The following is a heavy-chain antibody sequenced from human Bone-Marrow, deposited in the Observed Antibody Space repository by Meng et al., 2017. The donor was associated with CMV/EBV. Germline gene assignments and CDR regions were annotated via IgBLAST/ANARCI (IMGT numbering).Heavy chain of an antibody. CDR3: ARDVTTLGYSGMDV. CDR1: SGFTLSGYA. V-gene: IGHV3-30*04. CDR2: ISYDGSTE. Sequence: GGSLRPSCVASSGFTLSGYAMHWVRHAPGKGLEWLAVISYDGSTEYHADAVRGRFSISTDNSKNTLYVHMNSLRPEDTAIYYCARDVTTLGYSGMDVWGQGTTVTVYS. D-gene: IGHD4-23*01. J-gene: IGHJ6*01.